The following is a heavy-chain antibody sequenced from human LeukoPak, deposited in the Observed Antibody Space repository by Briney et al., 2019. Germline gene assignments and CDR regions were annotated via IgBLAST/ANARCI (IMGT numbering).Heavy chain of an antibody. CDR1: GFTFNNYW. Sequence: GGSLRLSCVASGFTFNNYWMHWVRQAPGKGLVWVSYINLDGSATGYADSVKGRFTVSRDNAKNTLYLEMNSLRPEDTAVYRCSTYSYGVGNDFDVWGQGTVVTVSS. D-gene: IGHD5-18*01. V-gene: IGHV3-74*01. CDR3: STYSYGVGNDFDV. CDR2: INLDGSAT. J-gene: IGHJ3*01.